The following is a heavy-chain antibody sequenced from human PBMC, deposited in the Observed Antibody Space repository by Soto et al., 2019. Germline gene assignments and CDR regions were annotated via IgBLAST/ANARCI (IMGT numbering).Heavy chain of an antibody. J-gene: IGHJ6*02. Sequence: QVQLVQSGAEVKKPGSSVKVSCKASGGTFSSYAINWVRQAPGQGLEWMGGIIPIFGTADYAQKFQGRVTITADDYTSTAYRELSSLRSEDTAVYYCARAVAGGVYYYYGMDVWGQGTTVTVSS. CDR3: ARAVAGGVYYYYGMDV. CDR2: IIPIFGTA. V-gene: IGHV1-69*12. CDR1: GGTFSSYA. D-gene: IGHD6-19*01.